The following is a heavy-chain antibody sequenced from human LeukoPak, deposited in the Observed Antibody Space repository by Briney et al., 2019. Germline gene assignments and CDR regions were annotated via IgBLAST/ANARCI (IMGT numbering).Heavy chain of an antibody. J-gene: IGHJ4*02. CDR3: ARAFRIAAAGTVDY. V-gene: IGHV3-48*04. Sequence: GSLKLSCAASGFTFNTFNMNWVRQAPGKGLEWVSNISSSGSTIYYADSVKGRFTISRDNAKNSLYLQMNSLRAEDTAVYYCARAFRIAAAGTVDYWGQGTLVTVSS. D-gene: IGHD6-13*01. CDR2: ISSSGSTI. CDR1: GFTFNTFN.